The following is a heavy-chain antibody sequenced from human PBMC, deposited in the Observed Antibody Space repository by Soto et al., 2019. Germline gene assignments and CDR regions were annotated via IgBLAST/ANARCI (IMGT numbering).Heavy chain of an antibody. CDR1: GGTFSSYA. J-gene: IGHJ4*02. CDR2: IIPIFGTA. D-gene: IGHD2-15*01. Sequence: QVQLVQSGAEVKQPGSSVKVSCKASGGTFSSYAISWVRQAPGQGLEWMGGIIPIFGTANYAQKCQGRVTITADESTSAAYMERSSLRSEDTAVYYWARESRYCSGGSCYFLPGIDYWGQGTLVTVSS. V-gene: IGHV1-69*12. CDR3: ARESRYCSGGSCYFLPGIDY.